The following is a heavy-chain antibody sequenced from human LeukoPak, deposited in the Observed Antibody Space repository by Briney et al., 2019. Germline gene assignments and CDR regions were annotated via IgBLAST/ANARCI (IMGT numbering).Heavy chain of an antibody. J-gene: IGHJ5*02. CDR1: GFTFSSYA. CDR3: AKVLVNWFDP. CDR2: ISGSGGST. Sequence: PGGSLRLSXAASGFTFSSYAMSWVRQAPGKGLDWVSAISGSGGSTYYADSVKGRFTISRDNSKNTLYLQMNSLRAEDTAVYYCAKVLVNWFDPWGQGTLVTVSS. V-gene: IGHV3-23*01. D-gene: IGHD3-3*01.